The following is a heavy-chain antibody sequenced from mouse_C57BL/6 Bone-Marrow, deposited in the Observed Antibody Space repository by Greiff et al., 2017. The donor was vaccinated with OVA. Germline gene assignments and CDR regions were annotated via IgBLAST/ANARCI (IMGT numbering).Heavy chain of an antibody. V-gene: IGHV5-9-1*02. CDR1: GFTFSSYA. D-gene: IGHD1-1*01. J-gene: IGHJ4*01. CDR3: TNYYGSSYDYAMDY. Sequence: EVKLVESGEGLVKPGGSLKLSCAASGFTFSSYAMSWVRQTPEKRLEWVAYISRGGDCIYYADTVKGRFTISSDSARNTQYLQMSSLKYEDTSMYYCTNYYGSSYDYAMDYWGQGTSVTVSS. CDR2: ISRGGDCI.